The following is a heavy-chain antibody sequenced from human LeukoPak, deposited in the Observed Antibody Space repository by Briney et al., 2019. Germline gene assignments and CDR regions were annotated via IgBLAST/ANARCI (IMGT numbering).Heavy chain of an antibody. Sequence: GGSLRLSCAASGFTFSSYWMGWVRQAPGKGLEWVANIKQDGSEKYYVDSVKGRFTISRDNAKNSLYLQMNGLRAEDTAVYYCARELILLRLVTGRDWGQGTLVTVSS. V-gene: IGHV3-7*03. CDR2: IKQDGSEK. CDR3: ARELILLRLVTGRD. J-gene: IGHJ4*02. CDR1: GFTFSSYW. D-gene: IGHD1-1*01.